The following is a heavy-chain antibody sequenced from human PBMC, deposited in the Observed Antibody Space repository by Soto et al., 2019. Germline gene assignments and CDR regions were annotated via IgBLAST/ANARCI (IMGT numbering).Heavy chain of an antibody. D-gene: IGHD6-13*01. CDR1: GVTFSSYA. Sequence: GGSLRLSCAASGVTFSSYAMSWVRQAPGKGLEWVSAISGSGGSTYYADSVKGRFTISRDNSKNTLYLQMNSLRAEDTAVYYCAKVRGIAAAGSWFDPWGQGTLVTVSS. CDR2: ISGSGGST. J-gene: IGHJ5*02. CDR3: AKVRGIAAAGSWFDP. V-gene: IGHV3-23*01.